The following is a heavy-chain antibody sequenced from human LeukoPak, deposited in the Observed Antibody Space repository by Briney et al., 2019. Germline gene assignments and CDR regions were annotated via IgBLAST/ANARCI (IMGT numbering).Heavy chain of an antibody. CDR2: IFTDGST. D-gene: IGHD6-13*01. J-gene: IGHJ3*02. CDR1: GGSINGFY. V-gene: IGHV4-4*07. Sequence: PSETLSLTCTVSGGSINGFYWSWIRQPAGKGVEWIGRIFTDGSTAYNPSLQSRLTMSIDMSKNQFSLRLTSVAAADTAVYYCARRSPIIAAGDAYDIWAQGTLVTVSS. CDR3: ARRSPIIAAGDAYDI.